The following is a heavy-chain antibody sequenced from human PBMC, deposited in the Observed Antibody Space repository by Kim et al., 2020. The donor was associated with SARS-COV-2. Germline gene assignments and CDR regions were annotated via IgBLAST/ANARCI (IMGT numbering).Heavy chain of an antibody. CDR2: IYYSGST. J-gene: IGHJ4*02. Sequence: SETLSLTCTVSGGSISSSSYYWGWIRQPPGKGLEWIGSIYYSGSTYYNPSLKSRVTISVDTSKNQFSLKLSSVTAADTAVYYCATPRHHWDSRSFDYWGQGTLVTVSS. D-gene: IGHD1-26*01. V-gene: IGHV4-39*01. CDR3: ATPRHHWDSRSFDY. CDR1: GGSISSSSYY.